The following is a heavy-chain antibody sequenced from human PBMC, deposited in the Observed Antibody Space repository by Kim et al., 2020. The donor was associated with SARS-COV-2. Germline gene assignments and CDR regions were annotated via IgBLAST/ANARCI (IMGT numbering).Heavy chain of an antibody. J-gene: IGHJ4*02. CDR1: GGSVSSGSYY. Sequence: SETLSLTCTVSGGSVSSGSYYWSWIRQPPGKGLEWIGYIYYSGSTNYNPSLKSRVTISVDTSKNQFSLKLSSVTAADTAVYYCAREDYGDPEPRFDYWGQGTLVTVSS. D-gene: IGHD4-17*01. V-gene: IGHV4-61*01. CDR3: AREDYGDPEPRFDY. CDR2: IYYSGST.